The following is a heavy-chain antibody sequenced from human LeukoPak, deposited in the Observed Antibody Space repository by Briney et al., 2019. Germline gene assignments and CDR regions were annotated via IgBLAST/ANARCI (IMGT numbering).Heavy chain of an antibody. J-gene: IGHJ4*02. CDR1: GFTFSIFG. CDR2: ISPDGNKE. Sequence: PGRSLRFSCAASGFTFSIFGIHWVRQAPGKGLEWVAAISPDGNKEYYTESVKGRFTVSRDNSKNMIYLQMNSLRGEDSAVYYCAKVNNYDDYWGQGTLVTVSS. V-gene: IGHV3-30*18. CDR3: AKVNNYDDY. D-gene: IGHD1/OR15-1a*01.